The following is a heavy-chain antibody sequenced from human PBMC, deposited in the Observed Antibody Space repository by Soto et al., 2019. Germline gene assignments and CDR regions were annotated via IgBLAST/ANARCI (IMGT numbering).Heavy chain of an antibody. CDR1: VYSISSCYY. CDR2: IYHSGST. D-gene: IGHD3-22*01. CDR3: ARRSYYDSSGYPNWFDP. Sequence: SETLSLTCAVSVYSISSCYYWGWIRQPPGKGLEWIGSIYHSGSTYYNPSLKSRVTISVDTSKNQFSLKLSSVTAADTAVYYCARRSYYDSSGYPNWFDPWGQGTLVTVSS. J-gene: IGHJ5*02. V-gene: IGHV4-38-2*01.